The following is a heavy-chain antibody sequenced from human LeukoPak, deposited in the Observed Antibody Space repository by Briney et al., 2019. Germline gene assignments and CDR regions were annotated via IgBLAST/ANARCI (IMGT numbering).Heavy chain of an antibody. CDR1: GYTFTGYY. CDR2: INPNSGGT. V-gene: IGHV1-2*02. D-gene: IGHD2-2*01. CDR3: ARDHPATYCSSTSCHGAFDI. Sequence: RASVKVSCKASGYTFTGYYMHWVRQAPGQGLEWMGWINPNSGGTNYAQKLQGRVTMTTDTSTSTAYMELRSLRSDDTAVYYCARDHPATYCSSTSCHGAFDIWGQGTMVTVSS. J-gene: IGHJ3*02.